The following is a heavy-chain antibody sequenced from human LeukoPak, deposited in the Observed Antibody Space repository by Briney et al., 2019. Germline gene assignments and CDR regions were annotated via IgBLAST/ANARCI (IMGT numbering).Heavy chain of an antibody. V-gene: IGHV5-10-1*01. J-gene: IGHJ4*02. CDR1: GYSLTNFW. Sequence: GESLKISFKGSGYSLTNFWNSWVRQIPGKGPGWAGRIDPSDSYTNYSPSFQGHVTISADKSISTAYLQWSSLKASDTAMYYCARWEMGELSSLFDYWGQGTLVTVSS. CDR3: ARWEMGELSSLFDY. D-gene: IGHD3-16*02. CDR2: IDPSDSYT.